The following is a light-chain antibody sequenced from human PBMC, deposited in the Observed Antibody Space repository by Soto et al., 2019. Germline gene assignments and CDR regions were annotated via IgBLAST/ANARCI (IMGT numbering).Light chain of an antibody. V-gene: IGKV3-11*01. CDR2: DIS. CDR3: QQRANWPPLFT. Sequence: EIVLTQSPATLSLSPGERATLSCRASQSLSRYFAWYQQKPGQAPRLLIYDISHRATGVPARFSGSGSGTDFTLTISSLEPEDFAVYYCQQRANWPPLFTFGPGTKVDIK. CDR1: QSLSRY. J-gene: IGKJ3*01.